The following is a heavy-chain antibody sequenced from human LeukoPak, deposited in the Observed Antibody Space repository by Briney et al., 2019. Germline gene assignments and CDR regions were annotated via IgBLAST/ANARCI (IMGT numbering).Heavy chain of an antibody. CDR2: IYYSGST. Sequence: AETLSLTCTVSGGSISSHYWSCVRRPPGKGLEGSGDIYYSGSTNYNPSLKSRVTISVDTSKNQFSLKLSSVTAADTAVYYCARGLPARGSFDIWGQGTMVTVSS. V-gene: IGHV4-59*11. D-gene: IGHD3-10*01. CDR3: ARGLPARGSFDI. J-gene: IGHJ3*02. CDR1: GGSISSHY.